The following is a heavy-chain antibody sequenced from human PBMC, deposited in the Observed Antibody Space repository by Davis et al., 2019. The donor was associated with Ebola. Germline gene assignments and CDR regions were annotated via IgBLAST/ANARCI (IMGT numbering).Heavy chain of an antibody. CDR2: ISGSGGST. D-gene: IGHD4-17*01. V-gene: IGHV3-53*01. Sequence: GESLKISCAASGFTVSSNYMSWVRQAPGKGLEWVSVISGSGGSTYYADSVKGRFTISRDNSKNTLYLQMNSLRAEDTAVYYCARVDTAGDPDYWGQGTLVTVSS. J-gene: IGHJ4*02. CDR1: GFTVSSNY. CDR3: ARVDTAGDPDY.